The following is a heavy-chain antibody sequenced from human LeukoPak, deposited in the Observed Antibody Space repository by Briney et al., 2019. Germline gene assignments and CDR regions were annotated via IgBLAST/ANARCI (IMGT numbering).Heavy chain of an antibody. CDR1: GFTFSSYA. CDR3: ARGIIPSWTH. J-gene: IGHJ4*02. V-gene: IGHV3-30*04. CDR2: VPSDGSSK. D-gene: IGHD3/OR15-3a*01. Sequence: GGSLRLSCAASGFTFSSYAMHWVRQAPGKGLEWVAVVPSDGSSKYYADSVKGRFTISRDNSKNTVYLQMDSLRAEDTAVYYCARGIIPSWTHWGQGTLVTVSS.